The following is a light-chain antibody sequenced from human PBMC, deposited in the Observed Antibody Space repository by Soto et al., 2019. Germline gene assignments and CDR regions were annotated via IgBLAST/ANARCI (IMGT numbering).Light chain of an antibody. V-gene: IGKV1-5*01. J-gene: IGKJ2*02. CDR1: QSISSW. CDR2: DAS. Sequence: DIQMTQSPSTLSASVGDRVTITCRASQSISSWLAWYQQKPGKAPKLLIYDASSLESGVPSRFSGSGSGTEFTLTITSLEPEDFAVYYCQQRGKWPSTFGPGTKVE. CDR3: QQRGKWPST.